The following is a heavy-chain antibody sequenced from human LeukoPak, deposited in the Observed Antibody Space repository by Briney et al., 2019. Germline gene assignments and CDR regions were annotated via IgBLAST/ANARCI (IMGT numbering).Heavy chain of an antibody. CDR1: GFTFSDCY. Sequence: PGGSLRLSCAASGFTFSDCYLSWIRQAPGKGLEWVSYISSSGSTLYYADSVKGRFTISRDNAKNSLYLQMNSLRAEDTAVYYCARDDYVWGSYRDLDYWGQGTLVTVSS. J-gene: IGHJ4*02. CDR3: ARDDYVWGSYRDLDY. D-gene: IGHD3-16*02. V-gene: IGHV3-11*01. CDR2: ISSSGSTL.